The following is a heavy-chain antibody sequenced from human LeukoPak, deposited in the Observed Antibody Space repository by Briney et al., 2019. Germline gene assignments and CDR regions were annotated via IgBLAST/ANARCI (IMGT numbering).Heavy chain of an antibody. CDR2: IYSGGST. V-gene: IGHV3-53*04. J-gene: IGHJ3*02. CDR3: AREDGYNKIDI. CDR1: GGSISSSSYY. D-gene: IGHD5-12*01. Sequence: ETLSLTCTVSGGSISSSSYYWGWIRQPPGEGLEWVSVIYSGGSTYYADSVKGRFTISRHNSKNTLYLQMNSLRAEDTAVYYCAREDGYNKIDIWGQGTMVTVSS.